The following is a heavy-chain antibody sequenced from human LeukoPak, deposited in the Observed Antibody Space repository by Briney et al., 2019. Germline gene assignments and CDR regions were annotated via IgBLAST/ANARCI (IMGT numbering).Heavy chain of an antibody. J-gene: IGHJ4*02. CDR3: ARGLPVPGNYDSSGADY. V-gene: IGHV4-34*01. D-gene: IGHD3-22*01. CDR1: GGPFSGYY. CDR2: INHSGST. Sequence: NPSETLSLTCAVYGGPFSGYYWSWIRQPPGKGLEWIGEINHSGSTNYNPSLKSRVTISVDTSKNQFSLKLSSVTAADTAVYYCARGLPVPGNYDSSGADYWGQGTLVTVSS.